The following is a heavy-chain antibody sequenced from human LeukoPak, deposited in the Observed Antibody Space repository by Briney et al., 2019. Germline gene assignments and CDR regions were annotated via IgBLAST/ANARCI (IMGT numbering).Heavy chain of an antibody. D-gene: IGHD6-19*01. CDR2: ISSSGSTI. V-gene: IGHV3-11*01. CDR3: ARVSGGAVAGPLDY. Sequence: GALSLSFAASGFTFSDYYMSWSRPAPGKGLEGVSYISSSGSTIYYADSVKGRFTISRDNAKDSLYLQMNSLRAEDTAVYYCARVSGGAVAGPLDYWGQGTLVTVSS. J-gene: IGHJ4*02. CDR1: GFTFSDYY.